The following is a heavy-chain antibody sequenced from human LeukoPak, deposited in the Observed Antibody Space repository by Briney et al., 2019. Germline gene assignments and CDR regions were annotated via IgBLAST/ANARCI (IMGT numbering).Heavy chain of an antibody. CDR2: FDPEDGET. CDR1: GYTLTELS. V-gene: IGHV1-24*01. Sequence: ASVKVSCKVSGYTLTELSMHWVRQAPGKGLEWMGGFDPEDGETIYAQKFQGRVTMTEDTSIDTAYMELSSLRSEDTAVYYCATVRDIVVVPAANWFDPWGQGTLVAVSS. D-gene: IGHD2-2*01. J-gene: IGHJ5*02. CDR3: ATVRDIVVVPAANWFDP.